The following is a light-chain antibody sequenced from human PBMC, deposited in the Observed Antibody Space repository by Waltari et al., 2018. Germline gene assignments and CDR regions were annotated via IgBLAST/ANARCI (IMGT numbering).Light chain of an antibody. CDR1: SSDIGSTS. V-gene: IGLV1-47*01. J-gene: IGLJ3*02. Sequence: QSVLTQPPSASGPPGQRVTISCSGSSSDIGSTSVYLYQQLPGTAPKLLIYRSNQRPSGVPDRFSGSRSGTSASLAISGLRSEDEADYHCAAWDDSLSGPVFGGGTKLTVL. CDR3: AAWDDSLSGPV. CDR2: RSN.